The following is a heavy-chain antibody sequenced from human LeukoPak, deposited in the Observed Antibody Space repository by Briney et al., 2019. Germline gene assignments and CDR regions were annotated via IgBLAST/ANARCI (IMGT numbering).Heavy chain of an antibody. CDR2: ISSSSSYI. J-gene: IGHJ3*02. Sequence: LGGSLRLSCAASGFTFSSYSMNWVRQAPGKGLEWVSSISSSSSYIYYADSVKGRFTISRDNAKNSLYLQMNSLRAEDTAVYYCARAATALLDAFDIWGQGTMVTDSS. CDR3: ARAATALLDAFDI. CDR1: GFTFSSYS. V-gene: IGHV3-21*01. D-gene: IGHD3-10*01.